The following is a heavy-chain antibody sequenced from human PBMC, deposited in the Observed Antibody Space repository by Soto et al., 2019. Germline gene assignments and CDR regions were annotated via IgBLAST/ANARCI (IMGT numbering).Heavy chain of an antibody. Sequence: EVQLLESGGGLVQPGGSLRLSCAASGFTFGTYVMTWVRQAPGKGLEWVSAISGSGGSTNYADPVKGRFTISRDNTKNTLYLQMNSMRVEDTSVYYCAIDRKGSSCSGGTCYSCDYCVQGNLVTVPS. CDR1: GFTFGTYV. CDR3: AIDRKGSSCSGGTCYSCDY. J-gene: IGHJ4*02. CDR2: ISGSGGST. D-gene: IGHD2-15*01. V-gene: IGHV3-23*01.